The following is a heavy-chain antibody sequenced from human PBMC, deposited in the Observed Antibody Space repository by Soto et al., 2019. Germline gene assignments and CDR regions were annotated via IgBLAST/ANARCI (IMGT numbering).Heavy chain of an antibody. CDR2: ISYDGSNK. J-gene: IGHJ4*02. V-gene: IGHV3-30-3*01. Sequence: QVQLVESGGGVVQPGRSLRLSCAASGFTFSSYAMHWVRQAPGKGLEWVAVISYDGSNKYYADSVKGRFTISRDNSKNTLYLQMNSLRAEDTAVYYCAREVRDYDSSGNFDYWGQGTLVTVSS. CDR1: GFTFSSYA. D-gene: IGHD3-22*01. CDR3: AREVRDYDSSGNFDY.